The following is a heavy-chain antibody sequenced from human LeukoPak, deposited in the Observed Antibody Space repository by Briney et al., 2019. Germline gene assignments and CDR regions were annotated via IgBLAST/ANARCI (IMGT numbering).Heavy chain of an antibody. D-gene: IGHD1-26*01. Sequence: GGSLRLSCKASGFTFSSYSMNWVRQAPGKGLEWVSSISSSSSYIYYADSVKGRFTISRDNAKNSLYLQMNSLRAEDTAVYYCARSILTAGSYSGNYFDYWGQGTLVTVSS. CDR3: ARSILTAGSYSGNYFDY. CDR1: GFTFSSYS. CDR2: ISSSSSYI. J-gene: IGHJ4*02. V-gene: IGHV3-21*01.